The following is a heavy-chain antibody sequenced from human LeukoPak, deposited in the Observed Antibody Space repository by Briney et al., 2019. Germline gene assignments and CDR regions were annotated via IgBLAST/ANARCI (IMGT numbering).Heavy chain of an antibody. CDR3: AKDRPTQALGVYLHDY. CDR2: ISGSGGGT. V-gene: IGHV3-23*01. CDR1: GFTFTTYA. Sequence: GGSLGLSCAASGFTFTTYAMTWVRQAPGKGLEWVSTISGSGGGTFYADSVKGRFTISRDNSRNTLYLQMTSLRAEDTALYYCAKDRPTQALGVYLHDYWGQGTLVTVSS. J-gene: IGHJ4*02. D-gene: IGHD2-8*01.